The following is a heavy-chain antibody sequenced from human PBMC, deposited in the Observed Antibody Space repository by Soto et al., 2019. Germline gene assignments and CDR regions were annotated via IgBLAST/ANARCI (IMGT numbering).Heavy chain of an antibody. D-gene: IGHD2-15*01. J-gene: IGHJ4*02. CDR3: APPRTVVVVAVLDY. V-gene: IGHV3-30*03. CDR2: ISYDGSNK. Sequence: QVQLVESGGGVVQPGRSLRLSCAASGFTFSSYGMHWVRQAPGKGLEWVAVISYDGSNKYYADSVKGRFTISRDNSKNTLYRPMNSLSAEDTAVYYCAPPRTVVVVAVLDYWGQGTLVTVSS. CDR1: GFTFSSYG.